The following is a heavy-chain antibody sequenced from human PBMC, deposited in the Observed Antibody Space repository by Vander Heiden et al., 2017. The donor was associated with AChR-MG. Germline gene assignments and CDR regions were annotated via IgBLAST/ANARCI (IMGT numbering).Heavy chain of an antibody. V-gene: IGHV4-61*02. CDR2: IYTSGST. Sequence: QVQLQESGPGLVKPSQTLSLTCTVSGGSISSGSYYWSWIRQPAGKGLEWIGRIYTSGSTNYNPSLKSRVTISVDTSKNQFSLKLSSVTAADTAVYYCARGHVLRCLEWSNGMDVWGQGTTVTVSS. CDR3: ARGHVLRCLEWSNGMDV. CDR1: GGSISSGSYY. D-gene: IGHD3-3*01. J-gene: IGHJ6*02.